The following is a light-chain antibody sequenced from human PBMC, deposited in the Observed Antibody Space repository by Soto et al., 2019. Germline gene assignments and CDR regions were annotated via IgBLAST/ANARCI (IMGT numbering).Light chain of an antibody. CDR3: QQYGSSPRTYT. CDR1: QSVTSNY. CDR2: GAS. J-gene: IGKJ2*01. Sequence: EIVLTQSPGTLSLSPGERATLSCRASQSVTSNYLAWYQQKPGQAPSLLIYGASSRATGIPDRFSGSGSGTYFTLTISRLEPEDFAVYYCQQYGSSPRTYTFGQGTKLEIK. V-gene: IGKV3-20*01.